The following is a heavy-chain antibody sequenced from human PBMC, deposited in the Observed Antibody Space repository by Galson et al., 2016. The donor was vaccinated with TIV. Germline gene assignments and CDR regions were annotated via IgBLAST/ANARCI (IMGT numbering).Heavy chain of an antibody. D-gene: IGHD1-1*01. CDR3: TRTAMGSTRNAFDI. Sequence: SVKGRFTISRDDSRNIAYLQMNSLKTEDTAVYYCTRTAMGSTRNAFDIWGQGTVVTVSS. V-gene: IGHV3-49*02. J-gene: IGHJ3*02.